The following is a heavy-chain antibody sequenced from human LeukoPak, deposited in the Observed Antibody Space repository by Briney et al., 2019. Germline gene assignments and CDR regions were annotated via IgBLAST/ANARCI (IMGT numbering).Heavy chain of an antibody. V-gene: IGHV1-2*02. CDR3: ARDPRSRGDYEGYYVDS. CDR1: GYTFTGHY. D-gene: IGHD4-17*01. J-gene: IGHJ4*02. Sequence: ASVKVSCKASGYTFTGHYMHWVRQAPGRGLEWMGWINPNTGGTKSTQKFQGRVTMTRDTSIATAYMDLSNLRSDDTAMYYCARDPRSRGDYEGYYVDSWGQGTLVIVSS. CDR2: INPNTGGT.